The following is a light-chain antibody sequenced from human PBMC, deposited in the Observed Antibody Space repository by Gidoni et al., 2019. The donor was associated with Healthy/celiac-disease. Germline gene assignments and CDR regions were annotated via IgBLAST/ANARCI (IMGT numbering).Light chain of an antibody. CDR2: LGS. CDR1: QSLLHSNGYNY. V-gene: IGKV2-28*01. Sequence: DIVMIQSPLSLPVTPGEPASISCRSSQSLLHSNGYNYLDWYLQKPGQSPQLLIYLGSNRASGVPDRFSGSGSGTDFTLKISRVEAEDVGVYYCMQALQTPLTFXGXTKVEIK. CDR3: MQALQTPLT. J-gene: IGKJ4*01.